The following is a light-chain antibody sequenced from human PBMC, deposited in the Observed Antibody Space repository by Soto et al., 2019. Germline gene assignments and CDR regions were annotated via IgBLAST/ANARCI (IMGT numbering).Light chain of an antibody. CDR2: KSD. CDR3: AAWDDSLSAHVV. V-gene: IGLV1-47*01. Sequence: QAVVTQPPSASGTPGQRVTISCSGSGSNIGSNSVYWYQQLPGTAPKLLIYKSDQRPSGVPDRFSGSKSGTSASLAISGLRSEDEADYYCAAWDDSLSAHVVFGGGTKLTVL. J-gene: IGLJ3*02. CDR1: GSNIGSNS.